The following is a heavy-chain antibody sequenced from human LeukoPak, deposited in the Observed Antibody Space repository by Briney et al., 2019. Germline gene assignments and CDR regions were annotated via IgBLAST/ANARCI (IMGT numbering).Heavy chain of an antibody. CDR3: ASSLWSSITGSGWFDP. D-gene: IGHD2-2*01. CDR1: GGSFSGYY. Sequence: SETLSLTCAVYGGSFSGYYWSWIRQSPGKGLEWIGEINHSGSTNYNPSLKSRVTISVDTSKNQFSLKLSSVTAADTAVYYCASSLWSSITGSGWFDPWGQGTLVTVFS. CDR2: INHSGST. V-gene: IGHV4-34*01. J-gene: IGHJ5*02.